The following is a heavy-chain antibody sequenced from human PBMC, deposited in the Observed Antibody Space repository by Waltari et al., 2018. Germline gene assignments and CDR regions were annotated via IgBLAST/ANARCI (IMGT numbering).Heavy chain of an antibody. J-gene: IGHJ4*02. Sequence: GSLRPSCATSGFSFNIHPMNWVRQAPGKGLEWVSSISTGSSYIFYADSVKGRFTISRDDAKKSLYLQMNSLRPDDTAIYYCARLAQIWGQGTVVTVSS. CDR1: GFSFNIHP. CDR3: ARLAQI. CDR2: ISTGSSYI. V-gene: IGHV3-21*01.